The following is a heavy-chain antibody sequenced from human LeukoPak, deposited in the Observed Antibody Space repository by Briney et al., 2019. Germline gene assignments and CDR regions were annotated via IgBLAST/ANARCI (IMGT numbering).Heavy chain of an antibody. J-gene: IGHJ4*02. CDR2: IYHSGST. CDR3: ARHQGYRTSFDS. Sequence: LETLSLTCTVSGYSISSGYYWGWIRQPPGKGLEWIGSIYHSGSTYYNPSLKSRVTMSVDTSKNQFSLKLSSVTAADTAVYYCARHQGYRTSFDSWGQGTLVTVSS. V-gene: IGHV4-38-2*02. CDR1: GYSISSGYY. D-gene: IGHD3-16*02.